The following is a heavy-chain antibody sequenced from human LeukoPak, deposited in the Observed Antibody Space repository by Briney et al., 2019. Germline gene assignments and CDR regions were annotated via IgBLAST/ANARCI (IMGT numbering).Heavy chain of an antibody. V-gene: IGHV3-74*01. D-gene: IGHD3-10*01. CDR3: ARGFSSGSSLPFDY. CDR1: RFTLSSYW. CDR2: INTDGSST. Sequence: GGSLRLSCAASRFTLSSYWMHWVRQAPGKGLVWVSRINTDGSSTNYADSVKGRITISRDNAKNTLYLQMNRLRAEDTAVYYCARGFSSGSSLPFDYWGQGTLVTVSS. J-gene: IGHJ4*02.